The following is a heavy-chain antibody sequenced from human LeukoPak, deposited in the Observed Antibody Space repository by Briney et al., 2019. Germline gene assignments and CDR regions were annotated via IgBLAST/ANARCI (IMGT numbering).Heavy chain of an antibody. Sequence: SETLSLTCTVSGGSISSSSYYWGWLRQPPGKGLEWIGSIYYSGSTYYNPSLKSRVTISVGTSKNQFSLKLSSVTAADTAVYYCARGYSSSWYRFFDYWGQGTLVTVSS. V-gene: IGHV4-39*01. CDR1: GGSISSSSYY. CDR3: ARGYSSSWYRFFDY. CDR2: IYYSGST. D-gene: IGHD6-13*01. J-gene: IGHJ4*02.